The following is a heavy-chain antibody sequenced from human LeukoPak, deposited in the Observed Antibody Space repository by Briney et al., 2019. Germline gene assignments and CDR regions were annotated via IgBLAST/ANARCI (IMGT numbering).Heavy chain of an antibody. Sequence: GGSLRLSCAASGFTFSNYGMRWVRQAPGKGLEWVGVICYEGSNKYYADSVKGRFTISRDKSKNTFYQQMNRLRGEDTSVYYCARDPEGSSLSFDYWGEGALVTVSS. CDR3: ARDPEGSSLSFDY. D-gene: IGHD2-15*01. J-gene: IGHJ4*02. CDR1: GFTFSNYG. V-gene: IGHV3-33*01. CDR2: ICYEGSNK.